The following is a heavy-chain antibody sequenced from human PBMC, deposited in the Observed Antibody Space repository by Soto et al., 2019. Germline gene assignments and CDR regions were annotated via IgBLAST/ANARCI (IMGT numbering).Heavy chain of an antibody. V-gene: IGHV1-46*03. Sequence: ASVKVSCRASGYTFTSYYMHWVRQAPGQGLEWMGIINPSGGSTSYAQKFQGRVTMTRDMSTSTVYMELSSLRSEDTAVYYCARVSGYSSGWYLYYYMDVWGKGTTVTVSS. D-gene: IGHD6-19*01. CDR3: ARVSGYSSGWYLYYYMDV. CDR2: INPSGGST. J-gene: IGHJ6*03. CDR1: GYTFTSYY.